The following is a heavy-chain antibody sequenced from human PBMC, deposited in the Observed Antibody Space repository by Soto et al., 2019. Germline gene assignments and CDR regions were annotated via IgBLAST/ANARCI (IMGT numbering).Heavy chain of an antibody. V-gene: IGHV3-23*01. D-gene: IGHD2-2*01. CDR3: ANRGTYCSSTSCYVGDY. CDR1: GFTFSSYA. J-gene: IGHJ4*02. Sequence: EVQLLESGGGLVQPGGSLRLSCAASGFTFSSYAMSWVRQAPGKGLEWVSAISGSGGSTYYADSVKGRFTIPRDNSKNTLYLQMNSLRAEDTAVYYCANRGTYCSSTSCYVGDYWGQGTLVTVSS. CDR2: ISGSGGST.